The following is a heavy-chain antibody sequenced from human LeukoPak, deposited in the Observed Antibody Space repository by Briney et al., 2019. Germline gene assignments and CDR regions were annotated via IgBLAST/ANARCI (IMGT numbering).Heavy chain of an antibody. Sequence: ASVKVSCKASGGTFSSYTISWVRQAPGPGLEWMGRIIPILGIANYAQKFQGRVTITEDKSTSTAYMELSSLRSEDTAVYYCARDGSKEGTVLLWFGESSDAFDIWGQGTMVTVSS. CDR2: IIPILGIA. CDR3: ARDGSKEGTVLLWFGESSDAFDI. D-gene: IGHD3-10*01. V-gene: IGHV1-69*04. CDR1: GGTFSSYT. J-gene: IGHJ3*02.